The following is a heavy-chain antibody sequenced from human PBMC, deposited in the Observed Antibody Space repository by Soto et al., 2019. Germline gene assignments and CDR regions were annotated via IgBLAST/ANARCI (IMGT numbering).Heavy chain of an antibody. V-gene: IGHV4-31*03. CDR1: GGSISSGGYY. CDR2: IYYSGST. J-gene: IGHJ5*02. Sequence: SETLSLTCTVSGGSISSGGYYWSWIRQHPGKGLEWIGYIYYSGSTYYNPSLKSRVTISVDTSKNQFSLKLSSVTAADTAVYYCARDQTPKGYCSGGSCYRWFDPWGQGTLVTVSS. D-gene: IGHD2-15*01. CDR3: ARDQTPKGYCSGGSCYRWFDP.